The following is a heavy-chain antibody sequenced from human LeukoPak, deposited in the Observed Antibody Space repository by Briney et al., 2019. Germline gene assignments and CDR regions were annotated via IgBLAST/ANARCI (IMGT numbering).Heavy chain of an antibody. CDR2: INHSGST. J-gene: IGHJ4*02. V-gene: IGHV4-34*01. Sequence: SETLSLTCAVYGGSFSGYCWSWIRQPPGKGLEWIGEINHSGSTNYNPSLKSRVTISVDTSKNQFSLKLSSVTAADTAVYYCARGLRFLEWPRYYFDYWGQGTLVTVSS. CDR3: ARGLRFLEWPRYYFDY. CDR1: GGSFSGYC. D-gene: IGHD3-3*01.